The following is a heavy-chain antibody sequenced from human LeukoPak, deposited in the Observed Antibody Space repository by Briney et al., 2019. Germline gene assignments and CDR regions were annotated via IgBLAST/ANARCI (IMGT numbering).Heavy chain of an antibody. J-gene: IGHJ4*02. V-gene: IGHV3-64D*09. Sequence: GGSLRLSCSASGFTFSSYAMRWVRQAPGKGLEYVSGISTNGGSTNYEDSVKGRFTISRDNSQNTLYLQMSSLRAEDTAAYYCARGHSSSPNYFDYWGQGSLVTVSS. CDR3: ARGHSSSPNYFDY. D-gene: IGHD6-6*01. CDR1: GFTFSSYA. CDR2: ISTNGGST.